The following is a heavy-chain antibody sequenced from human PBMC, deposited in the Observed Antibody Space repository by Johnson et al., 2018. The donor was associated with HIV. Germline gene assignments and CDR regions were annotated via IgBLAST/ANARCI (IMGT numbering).Heavy chain of an antibody. V-gene: IGHV3-66*01. CDR1: GFTVSSNY. Sequence: VQLVESGGGLVQPGGSLRLSCAASGFTVSSNYMSWVRQAPGKGLEGVSVIYSGGSTYHAASVMGSFTISRDNSKNTLYLQMNSLRAEDTAVYYCARGGYSSGWIYAFDIWGQGTMVTVSS. CDR2: IYSGGST. D-gene: IGHD6-19*01. CDR3: ARGGYSSGWIYAFDI. J-gene: IGHJ3*02.